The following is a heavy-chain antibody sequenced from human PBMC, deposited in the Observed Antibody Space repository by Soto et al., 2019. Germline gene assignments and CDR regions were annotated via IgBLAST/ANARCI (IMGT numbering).Heavy chain of an antibody. D-gene: IGHD2-15*01. CDR1: GFTFSSYG. V-gene: IGHV3-30*18. CDR3: AKAGTPYCSGGSCYSAFDY. J-gene: IGHJ4*02. CDR2: ISYDGSNK. Sequence: QVQLVESGGGVVQPGRSLRLSCAASGFTFSSYGMHWVRQAPGKGLEWVAVISYDGSNKYYADSVKGRFTISRDNSKNTLYLQMNSLRAEDTAVYYCAKAGTPYCSGGSCYSAFDYWGQGTLVTVSS.